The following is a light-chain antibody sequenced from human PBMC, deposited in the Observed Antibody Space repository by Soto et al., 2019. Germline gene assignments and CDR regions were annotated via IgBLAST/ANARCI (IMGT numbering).Light chain of an antibody. J-gene: IGKJ2*01. Sequence: DIQMTQSPSTLSASVGDRVTITCRASQSISTWLAWYQQKPGKAPKLLIYKASSLESGVPSRFSGSGSGTEFTLTISSLQPNDFATYYCQQYNSYPYTFGQGTKLEIK. CDR2: KAS. CDR3: QQYNSYPYT. V-gene: IGKV1-5*03. CDR1: QSISTW.